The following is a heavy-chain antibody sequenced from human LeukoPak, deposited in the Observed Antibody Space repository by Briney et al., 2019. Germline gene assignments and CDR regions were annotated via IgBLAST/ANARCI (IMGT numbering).Heavy chain of an antibody. CDR1: GITFSSYA. J-gene: IGHJ6*02. V-gene: IGHV3-23*01. CDR2: ISGSGGST. Sequence: PGGSLRLSCAASGITFSSYAMSWVRQAPGKGLEWVSAISGSGGSTYYTDSVKGRFTISRDNSKNTLYLQMNSLRAEDTAVYYCAKGTPSYGDYSYYYYGMDVWGQGTTVTVSS. CDR3: AKGTPSYGDYSYYYYGMDV. D-gene: IGHD4-17*01.